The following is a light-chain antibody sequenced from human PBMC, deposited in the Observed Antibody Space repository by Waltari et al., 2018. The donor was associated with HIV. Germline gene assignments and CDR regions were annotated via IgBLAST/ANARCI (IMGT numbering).Light chain of an antibody. J-gene: IGKJ1*01. Sequence: EIVLTQSPGTLSLSPGERATLSCRASQSVSSTYLAWYQQKPGQAPRLLIYGTSSRATGIPNRFSGSGSGTEFTLTISSLQSEDFAVYCCQQYDNWPWTFGQGTKVEIK. V-gene: IGKV3-20*01. CDR1: QSVSSTY. CDR2: GTS. CDR3: QQYDNWPWT.